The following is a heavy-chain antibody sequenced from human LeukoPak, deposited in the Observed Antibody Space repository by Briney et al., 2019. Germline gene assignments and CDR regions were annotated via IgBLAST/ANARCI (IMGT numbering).Heavy chain of an antibody. CDR3: ARGGPYYYDSSGFDY. CDR2: INHDGTGT. Sequence: GGSLRLSCAASGFTFTNYWMHWVRQAPGKGLVWVSGINHDGTGTYYADSVKGRFTISRDNAKNSLYLQMNSLRAEDTAVYYCARGGPYYYDSSGFDYWGQGTLVTVSS. CDR1: GFTFTNYW. V-gene: IGHV3-74*01. J-gene: IGHJ4*02. D-gene: IGHD3-22*01.